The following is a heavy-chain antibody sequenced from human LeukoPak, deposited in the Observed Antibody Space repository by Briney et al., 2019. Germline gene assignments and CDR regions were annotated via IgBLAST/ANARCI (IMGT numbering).Heavy chain of an antibody. Sequence: QSGGSLRLSCAASGFTFSSYAMSWVRQAPGKGLEWVSAISGSGGSTYYADSVKGRFTISRDNSKNTLYLQMNSLRAEDTAVYYCAKDRGLRWLPPDYWGQGTLVTVSS. V-gene: IGHV3-23*01. CDR3: AKDRGLRWLPPDY. CDR1: GFTFSSYA. CDR2: ISGSGGST. J-gene: IGHJ4*02. D-gene: IGHD5-24*01.